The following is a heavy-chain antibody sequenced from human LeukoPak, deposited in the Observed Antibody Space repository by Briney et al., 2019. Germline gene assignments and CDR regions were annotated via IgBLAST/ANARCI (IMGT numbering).Heavy chain of an antibody. CDR2: ARYTGDT. J-gene: IGHJ6*03. Sequence: NPSETLSLTCTISASSGSIGRHFWAWIRQPPGRGLEWLGYARYTGDTIGSHSLNSRLTMSVDMSKKEFTLRLSSVTAADTAVYFCAGTEVRVTRFGVEQPGYYLDVWGKGTTVTVSS. D-gene: IGHD3-3*01. V-gene: IGHV4-59*11. CDR3: AGTEVRVTRFGVEQPGYYLDV. CDR1: ASSGSIGRHF.